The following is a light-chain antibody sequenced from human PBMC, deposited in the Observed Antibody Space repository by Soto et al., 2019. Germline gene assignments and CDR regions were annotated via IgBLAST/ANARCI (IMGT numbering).Light chain of an antibody. CDR1: QSVSSSY. CDR2: GTS. CDR3: QQYGSSLGT. J-gene: IGKJ1*01. Sequence: EVVLTQSPGILSLSPGQRAILSCRASQSVSSSYLAWYQQKPGQAPRLLIFGTSSRANGIPDRFSGSGSGTDFTLTISRLEPEDFALYYCQQYGSSLGTFGQGTKVEIK. V-gene: IGKV3-20*01.